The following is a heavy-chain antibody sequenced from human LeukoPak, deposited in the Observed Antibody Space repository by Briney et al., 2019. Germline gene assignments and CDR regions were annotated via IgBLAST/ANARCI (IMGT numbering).Heavy chain of an antibody. CDR2: IIPILGIA. CDR3: ARGGIQLWTVDY. Sequence: ASVKVSCKASGGTFSSYAIIWVRQAPGQGLEWMGRIIPILGIANYAQKFQGRVTITADKSTSTAYMELSSLRSEDTAVYYCARGGIQLWTVDYWGQGTLVTVSS. D-gene: IGHD5-18*01. J-gene: IGHJ4*02. V-gene: IGHV1-69*04. CDR1: GGTFSSYA.